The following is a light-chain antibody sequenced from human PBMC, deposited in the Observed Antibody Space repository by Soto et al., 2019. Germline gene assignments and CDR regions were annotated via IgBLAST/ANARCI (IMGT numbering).Light chain of an antibody. Sequence: DIQMPQSPSSLSASVGDRVTVTCRASQSISTYLSWYQQKPGKAPNLLIYAASSLQSGVPSRFSGSGSGTDFTLTISSLQPEDFVTYYCQQTYGTPRAFGQGTKVEIK. CDR1: QSISTY. CDR2: AAS. V-gene: IGKV1-39*01. CDR3: QQTYGTPRA. J-gene: IGKJ1*01.